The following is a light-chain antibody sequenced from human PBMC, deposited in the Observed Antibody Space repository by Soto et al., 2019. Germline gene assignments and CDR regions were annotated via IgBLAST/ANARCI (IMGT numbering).Light chain of an antibody. CDR2: GAS. CDR3: QQYNNWYT. J-gene: IGKJ2*01. Sequence: EIVMTQSPATLSVFPGERATLSCRASQSVNSNLAWYQQRPGQAPRLLMYGASTRATGIPARFSGSGSGTEFTLTISSLQSEDFAVYYCQQYNNWYTFGQGTKLEIK. V-gene: IGKV3-15*01. CDR1: QSVNSN.